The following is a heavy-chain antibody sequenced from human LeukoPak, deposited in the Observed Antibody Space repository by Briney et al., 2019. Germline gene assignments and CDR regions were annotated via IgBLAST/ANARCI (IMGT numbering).Heavy chain of an antibody. J-gene: IGHJ5*02. CDR1: GYTFTGYY. CDR3: ASNKQQLGWFDP. D-gene: IGHD6-13*01. CDR2: IIPILGIA. Sequence: ASVKVSCKASGYTFTGYYMHWVRQAPGQGLEWMGRIIPILGIANYAQKFQGRVTITADKSTSTAYMELSSLRSEDTAVYYCASNKQQLGWFDPWGQGTLVTVSS. V-gene: IGHV1-69*02.